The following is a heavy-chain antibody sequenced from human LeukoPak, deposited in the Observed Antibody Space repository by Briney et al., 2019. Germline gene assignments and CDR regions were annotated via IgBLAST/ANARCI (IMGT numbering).Heavy chain of an antibody. CDR3: ARDGPPPTAAAFDY. CDR2: ISYDGNNK. D-gene: IGHD6-13*01. Sequence: GSLRLSCAASGFPFSSYAMHWVRQAPGKGLEYVAVISYDGNNKYYADSMKGRFTISRDNSKNTLYLQMNSLRAEDTAVYYCARDGPPPTAAAFDYWGQGTLVTVSS. J-gene: IGHJ4*02. V-gene: IGHV3-30-3*01. CDR1: GFPFSSYA.